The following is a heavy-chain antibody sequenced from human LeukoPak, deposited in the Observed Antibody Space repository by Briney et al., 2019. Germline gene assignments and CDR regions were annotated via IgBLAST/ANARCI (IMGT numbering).Heavy chain of an antibody. J-gene: IGHJ3*02. CDR1: GGTFSSYA. Sequence: GASVKVSCKASGGTFSSYAISWVRQAPGQGLEWMGRISGYNGNTKYAKKFQGRVTMTRDTSTNTAYMELRSLRYDDTGVYYCARDEFYGSASAGDDGFDMWGQGTMVTVS. D-gene: IGHD3-10*01. CDR2: ISGYNGNT. V-gene: IGHV1-18*01. CDR3: ARDEFYGSASAGDDGFDM.